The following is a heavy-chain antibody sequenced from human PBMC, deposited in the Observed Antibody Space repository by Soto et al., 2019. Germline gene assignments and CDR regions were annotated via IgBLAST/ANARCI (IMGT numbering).Heavy chain of an antibody. V-gene: IGHV4-59*08. CDR2: IYYSGST. CDR3: ARHLWVGTSWYLGAFDI. D-gene: IGHD6-13*01. Sequence: SETLSLTCTVSGDSIGNYYWSWIRQPPGKGLEWIGYIYYSGSTNYNPSLKSRVTISVDTYKNQFSLKLNSVTAADTAVYYCARHLWVGTSWYLGAFDIWGQGTMVTVSS. J-gene: IGHJ3*02. CDR1: GDSIGNYY.